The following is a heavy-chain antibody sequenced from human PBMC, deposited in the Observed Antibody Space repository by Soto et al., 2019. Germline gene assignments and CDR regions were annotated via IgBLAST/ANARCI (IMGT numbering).Heavy chain of an antibody. Sequence: GGSLRLSCATSGFIFNNAWMTWVRQAPGKGLEWVGRIKKESDGGTRDYAAPVKGRFTISRDDSRNTLYLQMNSLRTEDTGVYYCTKVFLWLYCFDNWGHGTLVTVSS. J-gene: IGHJ4*01. V-gene: IGHV3-15*05. CDR3: TKVFLWLYCFDN. D-gene: IGHD3-10*01. CDR1: GFIFNNAW. CDR2: IKKESDGGTR.